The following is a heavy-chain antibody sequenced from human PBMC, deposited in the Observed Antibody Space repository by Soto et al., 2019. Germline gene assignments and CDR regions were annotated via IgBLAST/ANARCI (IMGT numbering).Heavy chain of an antibody. J-gene: IGHJ6*02. CDR2: ISSSSSYI. D-gene: IGHD5-18*01. Sequence: EVQLVESGGGLVKPGGSLRLSCAASGFTFSSYSMNWVRQAPGKGLEWVSSISSSSSYIYYADSVKGRFTISRDNAKNSLYLQMNSLRAEDTAVYYCARDLDTAMDPYYYYRMDVWGQGTTVTVSS. CDR3: ARDLDTAMDPYYYYRMDV. V-gene: IGHV3-21*01. CDR1: GFTFSSYS.